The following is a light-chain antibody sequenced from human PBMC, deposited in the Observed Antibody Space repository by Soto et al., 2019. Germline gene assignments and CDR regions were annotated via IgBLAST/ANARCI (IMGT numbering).Light chain of an antibody. Sequence: DRHLTQSPSFLSASVGDRVTITCRASQGISSYLAWYQQKPGKAPKLLIYAASSLESGVPSRFSGSGSGTEFTLTISSLQPDDFATYYCQQYNSYRTFGQGTKVDIK. CDR1: QGISSY. J-gene: IGKJ1*01. CDR3: QQYNSYRT. V-gene: IGKV1-9*01. CDR2: AAS.